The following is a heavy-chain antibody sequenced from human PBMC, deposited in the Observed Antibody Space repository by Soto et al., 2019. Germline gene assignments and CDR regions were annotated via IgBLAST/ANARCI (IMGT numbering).Heavy chain of an antibody. CDR3: ARDPTNRMVGATPFDY. CDR1: GGTFSSYT. V-gene: IGHV1-69*02. CDR2: IIPILGIA. J-gene: IGHJ4*02. Sequence: QVQLVQSGAEVKKPGSSVKVSCKASGGTFSSYTISWVRQAPGQGLEWMGRIIPILGIANYAQKFQGRVTSTAEKSTSTAYMELSSLRPEDTAVYYCARDPTNRMVGATPFDYWGQGTLVTVSS. D-gene: IGHD1-26*01.